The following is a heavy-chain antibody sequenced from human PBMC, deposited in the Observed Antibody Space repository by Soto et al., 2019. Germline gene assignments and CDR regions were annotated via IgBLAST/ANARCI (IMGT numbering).Heavy chain of an antibody. V-gene: IGHV4-39*07. CDR1: GGSIISSSYY. Sequence: PSETLSLTCTVSGGSIISSSYYWGWIRQPPGKGLEWIGSIYYSGSTYYNPSLKSRVTISVDTSKNQFSLKLSSVTAADTAVYYCASANYYDSSGYYPNWGQGTLVTVSS. D-gene: IGHD3-22*01. J-gene: IGHJ4*02. CDR3: ASANYYDSSGYYPN. CDR2: IYYSGST.